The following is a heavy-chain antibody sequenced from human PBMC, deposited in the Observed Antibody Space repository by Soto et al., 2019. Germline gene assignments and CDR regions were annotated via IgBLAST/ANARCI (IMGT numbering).Heavy chain of an antibody. CDR1: GFTFSSYW. V-gene: IGHV3-74*01. D-gene: IGHD5-18*01. J-gene: IGHJ4*02. Sequence: EVQLVESGGGLVQPGGSLRLSCAASGFTFSSYWMHWVRQAPGKGLMWVSRISSDGSSTSYADSVKGRFTISRDNARNTLYLQMNSLRAEYTAVYYCARDGYQIPNYWGQGTLVTFSS. CDR2: ISSDGSST. CDR3: ARDGYQIPNY.